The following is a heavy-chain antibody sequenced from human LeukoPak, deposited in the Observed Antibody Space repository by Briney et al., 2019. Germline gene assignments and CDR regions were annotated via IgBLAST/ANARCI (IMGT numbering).Heavy chain of an antibody. Sequence: PGGSLRLSCAASGFTFSSYAMSWVRQAPGKGLEWVSAISGGGGSTYYADSVKGRFTISRDNSKNTLYLQMNSLRAEGTAVYYCAMGRVWHFDYWGQGTLVTVSS. D-gene: IGHD3-16*01. CDR1: GFTFSSYA. V-gene: IGHV3-23*01. CDR2: ISGGGGST. CDR3: AMGRVWHFDY. J-gene: IGHJ4*02.